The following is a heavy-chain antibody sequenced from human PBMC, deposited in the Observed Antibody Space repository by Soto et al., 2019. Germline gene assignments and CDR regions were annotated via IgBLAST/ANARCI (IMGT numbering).Heavy chain of an antibody. Sequence: PGVSLKISCKGSGYSFTSYVSGWVRPLPGKGLEWMGIIYPGDSDTRYSPSFQGQVTISADKSISTAYLQWSSLKASDTAMYYCARHHDQWAVAGTWGQGTLVTVSS. CDR1: GYSFTSYV. CDR2: IYPGDSDT. D-gene: IGHD6-19*01. J-gene: IGHJ4*02. V-gene: IGHV5-51*01. CDR3: ARHHDQWAVAGT.